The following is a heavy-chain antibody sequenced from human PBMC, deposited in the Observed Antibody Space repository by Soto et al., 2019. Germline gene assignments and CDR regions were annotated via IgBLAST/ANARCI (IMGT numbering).Heavy chain of an antibody. CDR1: GFTFSSYW. CDR2: IKQDGSEK. Sequence: GGSLRLSCAASGFTFSSYWMSWVRQAPGKGLEWVANIKQDGSEKYYVDSVKGRFTISRDNAKNSLYLQMNSLRAEDTAVYYCARDWYSSSWYPQGRNGMDVWGQGTTVTVSS. D-gene: IGHD6-13*01. J-gene: IGHJ6*02. V-gene: IGHV3-7*05. CDR3: ARDWYSSSWYPQGRNGMDV.